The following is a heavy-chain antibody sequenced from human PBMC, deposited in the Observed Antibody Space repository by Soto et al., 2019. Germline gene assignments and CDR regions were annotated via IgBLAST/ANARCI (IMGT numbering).Heavy chain of an antibody. CDR1: GFTFSDYY. V-gene: IGHV3-11*01. J-gene: IGHJ6*02. CDR2: ISSSVSTI. CDR3: ARDRFDRDTAGFDLYYYYGMDV. Sequence: QVQLVESGGGLVKPGGSLRLSCAASGFTFSDYYMSWIRQAPGKGLEWVSYISSSVSTIYYADSVKGRFTISRDNAKNSLYLQMNSLRAEDTAVYYCARDRFDRDTAGFDLYYYYGMDVWGQGTTVTVSS. D-gene: IGHD5-18*01.